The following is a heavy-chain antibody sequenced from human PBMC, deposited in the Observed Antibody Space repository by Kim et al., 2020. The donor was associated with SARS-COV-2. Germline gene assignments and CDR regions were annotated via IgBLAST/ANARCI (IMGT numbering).Heavy chain of an antibody. V-gene: IGHV3-30*18. D-gene: IGHD4-17*01. CDR3: AKDRNDYGDYEGLDY. J-gene: IGHJ4*02. Sequence: GGSLRLSCAASGFTFSSYGMHWVRQAPGKGLEWVAVISYDGSNKYYADSVKGRFTISRDNSKNTLYLQMNSLRAEDTAVYYCAKDRNDYGDYEGLDYWGQGTLVTVSS. CDR1: GFTFSSYG. CDR2: ISYDGSNK.